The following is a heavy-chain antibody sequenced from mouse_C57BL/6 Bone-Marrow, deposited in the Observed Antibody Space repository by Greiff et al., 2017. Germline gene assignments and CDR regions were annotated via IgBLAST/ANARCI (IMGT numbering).Heavy chain of an antibody. CDR1: GYTFTDYN. CDR3: ARVGDSSGYVTWFAY. J-gene: IGHJ3*01. Sequence: VQLQQSGPELVKPGASVKMSCKASGYTFTDYNMHWVKQSHGKSLEWIGYINPNNGGTSYNQKFKGKATLTVNKSSSTAYMELRSLTSEDSAVYYCARVGDSSGYVTWFAYWGQGTLVTVSA. CDR2: INPNNGGT. V-gene: IGHV1-22*01. D-gene: IGHD3-2*02.